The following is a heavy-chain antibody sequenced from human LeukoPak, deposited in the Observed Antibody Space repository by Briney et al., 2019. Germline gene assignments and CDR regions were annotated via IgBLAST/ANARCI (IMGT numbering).Heavy chain of an antibody. CDR3: ANLPNGGGAGSYPFDY. V-gene: IGHV3-30*18. D-gene: IGHD3-10*01. CDR2: ISYDGSYK. Sequence: PGRSLRLSCAASGFTFSSYGMHWVRQAPGKGLEWVSVISYDGSYKYYADSVKGRFTISRDNSKNTLYLQMNSLRAEDTAVYYGANLPNGGGAGSYPFDYWGQGTLVTVSS. CDR1: GFTFSSYG. J-gene: IGHJ4*02.